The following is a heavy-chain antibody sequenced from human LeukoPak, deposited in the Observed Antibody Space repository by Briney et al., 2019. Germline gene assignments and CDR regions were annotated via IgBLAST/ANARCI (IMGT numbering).Heavy chain of an antibody. CDR2: ISSDGSNT. Sequence: PGGSLRLSCAASGFTFSSHWMHWVRQAPGKGLVWVSRISSDGSNTPYVDSVKGRFTISRDNAKNTLYLQMNSLRAEDTAVYYCARAGIWSLDSWGQGTLVTVFS. V-gene: IGHV3-74*01. J-gene: IGHJ4*02. CDR1: GFTFSSHW. D-gene: IGHD2-15*01. CDR3: ARAGIWSLDS.